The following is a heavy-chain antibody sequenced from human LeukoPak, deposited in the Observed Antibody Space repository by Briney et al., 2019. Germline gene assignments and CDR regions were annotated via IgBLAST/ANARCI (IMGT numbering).Heavy chain of an antibody. V-gene: IGHV3-64D*09. J-gene: IGHJ4*02. CDR3: ARVWESYSSSPFDY. CDR2: ISSDGGST. D-gene: IGHD6-6*01. Sequence: PGGSLRLSCSASGFSFSTYAMHWVRQAPGKGLESVSAISSDGGSTAYADSVKGRFSITRDNSKNTLYLQMSSLRAEDTAVYYCARVWESYSSSPFDYWGQGTLVTVSS. CDR1: GFSFSTYA.